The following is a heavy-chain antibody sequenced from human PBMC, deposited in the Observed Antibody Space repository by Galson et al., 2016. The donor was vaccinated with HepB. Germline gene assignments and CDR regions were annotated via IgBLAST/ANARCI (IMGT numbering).Heavy chain of an antibody. CDR3: ARLIATDDLYGVDV. Sequence: WVRQSPSRGLEWLGRTYYRSKWYNDYAVYVKGRITVSSDTSKNQFSLNLNSVTPEDTAVYYCARLIATDDLYGVDVWGQGTTVTVSS. V-gene: IGHV6-1*01. J-gene: IGHJ6*02. CDR2: TYYRSKWYN. D-gene: IGHD6-13*01.